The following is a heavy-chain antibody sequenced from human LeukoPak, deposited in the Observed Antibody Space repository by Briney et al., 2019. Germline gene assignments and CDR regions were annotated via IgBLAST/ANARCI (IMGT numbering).Heavy chain of an antibody. CDR3: ARNRLAYCSGDCSYFDL. CDR2: IYYSGST. CDR1: GGSISSYY. V-gene: IGHV4-59*08. D-gene: IGHD2-21*02. J-gene: IGHJ2*01. Sequence: SETLSLTCTVSGGSISSYYWSWIRQPPGKGLEWIGYIYYSGSTNYNPSLKSRVTISVDTSKNQFSLKLSSVTAADTAVYYCARNRLAYCSGDCSYFDLWGRGTLVTVSS.